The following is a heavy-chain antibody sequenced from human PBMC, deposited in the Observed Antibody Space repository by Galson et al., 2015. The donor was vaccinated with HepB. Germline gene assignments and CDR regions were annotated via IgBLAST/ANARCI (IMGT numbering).Heavy chain of an antibody. CDR3: AKGPSGVLTGYYFRSRCFDY. Sequence: SLRLSCAASEFTFSNYVLSWVRQAPGKGLEWVSSISESGSSTYYADSVKGRFTISRDNTKNIVYLQMNSLRAEDTAVYHCAKGPSGVLTGYYFRSRCFDYWGQGTLVTVSS. J-gene: IGHJ4*02. CDR1: EFTFSNYV. CDR2: ISESGSST. D-gene: IGHD3-9*01. V-gene: IGHV3-23*01.